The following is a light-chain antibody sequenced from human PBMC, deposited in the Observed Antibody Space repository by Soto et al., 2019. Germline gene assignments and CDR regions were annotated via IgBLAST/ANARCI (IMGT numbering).Light chain of an antibody. V-gene: IGKV1-33*01. CDR2: DAS. CDR3: QQYENLPT. J-gene: IGKJ5*01. CDR1: QNINNY. Sequence: DIQMTQSPSSLSASVGDRVTITCQASQNINNYLNWYQQKPGRAPKLLIYDASNLEAGVPSRFRGSGSGTDFTFTISRLQPEDIAAYYCQQYENLPTFGQRTLLEIK.